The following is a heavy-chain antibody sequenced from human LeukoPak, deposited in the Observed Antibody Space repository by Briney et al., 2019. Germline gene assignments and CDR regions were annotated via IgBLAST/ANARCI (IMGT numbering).Heavy chain of an antibody. CDR3: AREGHLDSSGYYLGY. Sequence: SGGSLRLSCAASGFTFSDYYMSWIRQAPGKGLEWVSYISSSGSTIYYADSVKGRFTISRDNAKNSLYLEMNSLRAEDTAVYYCAREGHLDSSGYYLGYWGQGTLVTVSS. J-gene: IGHJ4*02. CDR2: ISSSGSTI. CDR1: GFTFSDYY. V-gene: IGHV3-11*01. D-gene: IGHD3-22*01.